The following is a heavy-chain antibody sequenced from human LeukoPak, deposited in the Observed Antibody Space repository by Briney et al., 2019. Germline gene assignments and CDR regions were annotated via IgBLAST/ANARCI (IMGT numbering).Heavy chain of an antibody. CDR1: GFSFSDYY. V-gene: IGHV3-23*01. J-gene: IGHJ4*02. CDR2: ISGSGGST. Sequence: PGGSLRLSCGASGFSFSDYYMSWIRQAPGKGLEWVSAISGSGGSTYYADSVKGRFTISRDNSKNTLYLQMNSLRAEDTAVYYCAKDPGVGAASFDYWGQGTLVTVSS. CDR3: AKDPGVGAASFDY. D-gene: IGHD2-15*01.